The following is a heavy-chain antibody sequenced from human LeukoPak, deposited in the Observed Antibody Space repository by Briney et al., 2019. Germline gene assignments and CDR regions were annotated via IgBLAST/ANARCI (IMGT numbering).Heavy chain of an antibody. V-gene: IGHV3-74*01. Sequence: QAGGSLRLSCAASGFTFSSYWMHWVRQAPGKGLVWVSRISSDGSSTSYADSVKGRFTISRDNAKNTLYLQMNSLRAKDTAVYYCAEGGEFDYWGQGTLVTVSS. CDR2: ISSDGSST. CDR3: AEGGEFDY. J-gene: IGHJ4*02. D-gene: IGHD3-16*01. CDR1: GFTFSSYW.